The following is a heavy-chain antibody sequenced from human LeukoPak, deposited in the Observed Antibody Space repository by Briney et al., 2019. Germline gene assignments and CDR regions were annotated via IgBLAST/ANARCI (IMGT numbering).Heavy chain of an antibody. J-gene: IGHJ1*01. Sequence: GGSLRLSCAASEFTFSSYAMDWVRQAPGKGLEWVAVISYDGSNKYYADSVKGRFTISRDNSKNTLYLQMNGLRTEDTAVYYCAREAYSSTWGPGSSYFQYWGQGTLVTVSS. CDR3: AREAYSSTWGPGSSYFQY. CDR2: ISYDGSNK. CDR1: EFTFSSYA. V-gene: IGHV3-30-3*01. D-gene: IGHD6-13*01.